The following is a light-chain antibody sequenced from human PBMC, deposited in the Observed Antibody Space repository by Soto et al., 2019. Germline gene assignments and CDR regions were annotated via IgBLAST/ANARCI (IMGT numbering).Light chain of an antibody. V-gene: IGKV3-20*01. J-gene: IGKJ1*01. Sequence: EIVLTQSPGTLSLSPGERATLSCRASQSVSNNHLAWYQQKAGQPPRRLICGASSRATGIPDRFSGSGSGTDFTLTLTRLQPEDFAVYYCQQYGSSPWTSGQGTKVDIK. CDR3: QQYGSSPWT. CDR2: GAS. CDR1: QSVSNNH.